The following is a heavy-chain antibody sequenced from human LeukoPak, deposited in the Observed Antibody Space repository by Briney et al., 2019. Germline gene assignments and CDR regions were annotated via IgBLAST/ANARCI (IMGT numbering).Heavy chain of an antibody. V-gene: IGHV4-34*01. CDR3: AREKMRRYSYGYAH. CDR1: GWSFSGYY. Sequence: PSETLSLTCAVYGWSFSGYYWSWIRQPPGKGLEWIGEINHSGSTNYNSSLKSRFTISVDTSKNHFSLKVSSVTAADTAVYYCAREKMRRYSYGYAHWGEGTLVTVSS. CDR2: INHSGST. D-gene: IGHD5-18*01. J-gene: IGHJ4*02.